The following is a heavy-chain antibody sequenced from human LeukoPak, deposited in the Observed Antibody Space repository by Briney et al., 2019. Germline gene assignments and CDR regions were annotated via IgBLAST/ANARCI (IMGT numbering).Heavy chain of an antibody. CDR3: ARDLYWGASDY. D-gene: IGHD1-26*01. CDR1: GFTFSSHW. Sequence: PGGSLRLSCAASGFTFSSHWMHWVRQAPGKGLVWVSRINKDGSSTFYADSVKGRFTISRDNAKNTLYLQMNSLGVEDTAVYYCARDLYWGASDYWGQGTLVTVSS. CDR2: INKDGSST. J-gene: IGHJ4*02. V-gene: IGHV3-74*01.